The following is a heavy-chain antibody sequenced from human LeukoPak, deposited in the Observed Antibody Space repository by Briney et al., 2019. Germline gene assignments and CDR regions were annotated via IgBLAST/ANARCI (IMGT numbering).Heavy chain of an antibody. Sequence: GASLKISCKGSGSRFTSYWIGWGRQMPGKGLEWMGIIYPGDSDTRYSPSFQGQVTISADKSISTADLQWSSLKAWGTAMYYCARHGGNRGSSGPDYWGQGTLVTVSS. CDR2: IYPGDSDT. CDR1: GSRFTSYW. J-gene: IGHJ4*02. V-gene: IGHV5-51*01. D-gene: IGHD6-19*01. CDR3: ARHGGNRGSSGPDY.